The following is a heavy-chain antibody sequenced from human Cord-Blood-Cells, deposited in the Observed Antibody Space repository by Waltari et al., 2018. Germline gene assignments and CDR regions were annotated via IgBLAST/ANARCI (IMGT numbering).Heavy chain of an antibody. CDR2: INHSGST. V-gene: IGHV4-34*01. Sequence: QVQLQQWGAGLLKPSETLSLTCAVYGGSFSGYYWSWIRQPPGKGLEWIGEINHSGSTNYNPSLKSRVTISVDTSKNQFSLKLSSVTAADTAVYYCAALTMVRGVISDYLGQGTLVTVSS. CDR1: GGSFSGYY. CDR3: AALTMVRGVISDY. J-gene: IGHJ4*02. D-gene: IGHD3-10*01.